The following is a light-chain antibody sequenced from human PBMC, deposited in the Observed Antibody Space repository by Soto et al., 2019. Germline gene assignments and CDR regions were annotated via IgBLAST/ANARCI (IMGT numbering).Light chain of an antibody. Sequence: EVVMTQSPATLSVSPGERATISCRASQSVSSYLAWYQQKHGQAPRLLIYGASTRATGIPARFSGSGSGTEFTLTISSLQSEDFAVYYCQQYNNWPPWTFGQGTKVDIK. V-gene: IGKV3-15*01. CDR2: GAS. J-gene: IGKJ1*01. CDR3: QQYNNWPPWT. CDR1: QSVSSY.